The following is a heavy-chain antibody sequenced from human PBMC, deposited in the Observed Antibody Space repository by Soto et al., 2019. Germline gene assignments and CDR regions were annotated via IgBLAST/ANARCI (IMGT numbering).Heavy chain of an antibody. CDR1: GYTFTSYY. CDR2: INPSGGST. CDR3: ARDRFYDSSGYYAFDP. Sequence: GASVKVSCKASGYTFTSYYMHCVRQAPGQVLEWMGIINPSGGSTSYAQKFQGRVTMTRDTSTSTVYMELSSLRSEDTAVYYCARDRFYDSSGYYAFDPWGQGTLVTVSS. V-gene: IGHV1-46*01. D-gene: IGHD3-22*01. J-gene: IGHJ5*02.